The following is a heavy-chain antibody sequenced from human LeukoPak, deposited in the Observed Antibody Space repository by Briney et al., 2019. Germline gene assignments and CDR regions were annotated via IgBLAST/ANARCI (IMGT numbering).Heavy chain of an antibody. CDR1: GFKLTSYS. J-gene: IGHJ4*02. V-gene: IGHV3-48*04. Sequence: GGSQRLSCAASGFKLTSYSMNWVRQAPGKGLEWISYISSSGSPIYCADSVKGRFTISRDNAKKSSDLQMTNLTAEDTAVYFCARGSRFDYWGQGAPVTVSS. CDR3: ARGSRFDY. CDR2: ISSSGSPI.